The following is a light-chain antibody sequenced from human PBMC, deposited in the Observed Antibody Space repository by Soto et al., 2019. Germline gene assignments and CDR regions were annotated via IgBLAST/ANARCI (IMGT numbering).Light chain of an antibody. CDR1: SSNIGAGYD. V-gene: IGLV1-40*01. CDR3: QSFDSGLSGVV. Sequence: QAVVTQPPSVSGAPGQRVTISCTGSSSNIGAGYDVHWYQQVPGTAPRLLIYANNNRPSGVPDRFSGSKSGTSASLAITGLQAEDEADYYCQSFDSGLSGVVFGRGTKLTVL. CDR2: ANN. J-gene: IGLJ2*01.